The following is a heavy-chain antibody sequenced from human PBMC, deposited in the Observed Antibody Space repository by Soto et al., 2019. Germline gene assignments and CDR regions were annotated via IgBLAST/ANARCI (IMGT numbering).Heavy chain of an antibody. D-gene: IGHD2-2*02. Sequence: SVKVSCKASGGTFSSYAISWVRQAPGQGLEWMGGIIPIFGTASYAQKFQGRVTITADESTSTAYMELSSLRSEDTAVYYCARDSPGGYCSSTSCYTWFDPWGQGALVTVSS. V-gene: IGHV1-69*13. CDR2: IIPIFGTA. CDR1: GGTFSSYA. J-gene: IGHJ5*02. CDR3: ARDSPGGYCSSTSCYTWFDP.